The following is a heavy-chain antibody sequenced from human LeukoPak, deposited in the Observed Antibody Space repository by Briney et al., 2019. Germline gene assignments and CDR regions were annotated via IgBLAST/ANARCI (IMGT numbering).Heavy chain of an antibody. Sequence: VGSLRLSCAASGFTFSSYAMSWVRQAPGKGLEWVSVISGSGGSTYSADSVKGRFTISRDNSKNTLYLQMNSLRAEDTAVYFCAKSQDGGRLFHFDYWGQGTLITVFS. CDR3: AKSQDGGRLFHFDY. V-gene: IGHV3-23*01. D-gene: IGHD1-26*01. J-gene: IGHJ4*02. CDR2: ISGSGGST. CDR1: GFTFSSYA.